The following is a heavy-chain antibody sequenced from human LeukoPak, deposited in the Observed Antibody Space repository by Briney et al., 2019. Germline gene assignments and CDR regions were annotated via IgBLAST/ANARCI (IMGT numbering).Heavy chain of an antibody. Sequence: GGSLRLSCAASGFTFSSYGMHWVRQAPGKGLEWVAVIWYDGSNKYYADSVKGRFTISRDNSKNTLYLQMNSLRAEDTAVYYCARDPPRGYSYGYSFWFDPWGQGTLVTVSS. J-gene: IGHJ5*02. CDR2: IWYDGSNK. V-gene: IGHV3-33*01. CDR1: GFTFSSYG. D-gene: IGHD5-18*01. CDR3: ARDPPRGYSYGYSFWFDP.